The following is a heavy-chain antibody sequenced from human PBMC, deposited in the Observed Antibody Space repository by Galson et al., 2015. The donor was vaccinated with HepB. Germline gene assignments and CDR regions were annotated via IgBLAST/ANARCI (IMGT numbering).Heavy chain of an antibody. CDR1: GYSFRNYW. CDR2: IYPGDSET. CDR3: ASRHSYFRSGTWYNVADY. J-gene: IGHJ4*02. D-gene: IGHD3-10*01. V-gene: IGHV5-51*01. Sequence: QSGAEVKKPGESLKISCKASGYSFRNYWIGWVRQMPGKGLECMGIIYPGDSETRYSPSLQGQVTLSADKSTNTAYLQWSSLKASDTAMYYCASRHSYFRSGTWYNVADYWGQGTLVSVSS.